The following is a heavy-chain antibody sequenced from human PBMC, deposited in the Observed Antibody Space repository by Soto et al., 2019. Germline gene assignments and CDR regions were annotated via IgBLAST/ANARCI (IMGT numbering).Heavy chain of an antibody. V-gene: IGHV3-74*01. D-gene: IGHD3-10*01. J-gene: IGHJ4*02. CDR2: INGDGSST. Sequence: EVQLVESGGGLVQPGGSLRLSCAASGFTFSSYWMHWVRQAPGKGLVWVSHINGDGSSTNYADSVKGRFTISRDNAKNTLYLQMNSLRAEDTAVYYCARGRQYGYYVDYWGQGTLVTVSS. CDR3: ARGRQYGYYVDY. CDR1: GFTFSSYW.